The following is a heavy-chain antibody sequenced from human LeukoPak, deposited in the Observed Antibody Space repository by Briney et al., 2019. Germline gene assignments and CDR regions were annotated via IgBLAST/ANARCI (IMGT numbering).Heavy chain of an antibody. J-gene: IGHJ5*02. CDR2: IIPIYGTA. V-gene: IGHV1-69*13. CDR1: GGTFSNYP. CDR3: ATHTGGYNYWWFDI. Sequence: ASVKVSCKASGGTFSNYPIIWVRQAPGRGLEWLGGIIPIYGTANYALMFQGRITLTAHESTATAYMELRGLTSDDTAMYFCATHTGGYNYWWFDIWGQGTLVSVSS. D-gene: IGHD5-24*01.